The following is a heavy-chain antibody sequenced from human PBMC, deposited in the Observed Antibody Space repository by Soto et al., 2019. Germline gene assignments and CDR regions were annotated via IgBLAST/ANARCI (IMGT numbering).Heavy chain of an antibody. V-gene: IGHV1-69*13. Sequence: SVKVSCKASGGTFSSYAISWVRQAPGQGLEWMGGIIPIFGTANYAQKFQGRVTITADESTSTAYMELSSLGSEDTAVYYCARDYTMELGHFWFDPWGQGTLVTVSS. D-gene: IGHD1-7*01. J-gene: IGHJ5*02. CDR3: ARDYTMELGHFWFDP. CDR2: IIPIFGTA. CDR1: GGTFSSYA.